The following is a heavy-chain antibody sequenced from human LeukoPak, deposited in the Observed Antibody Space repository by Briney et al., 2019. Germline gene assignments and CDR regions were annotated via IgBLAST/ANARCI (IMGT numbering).Heavy chain of an antibody. D-gene: IGHD3-10*01. J-gene: IGHJ5*02. CDR3: ARDGWFGELFWFDP. CDR2: IYYSGST. CDR1: GGSISSGDYY. V-gene: IGHV4-30-4*01. Sequence: QTSQTLSLTCTVSGGSISSGDYYWSWIPQPPGKGLEWIGYIYYSGSTYYNPSLKSRVTISVDTSKNQFSLKLSSVTAADTAVYYCARDGWFGELFWFDPWGQGTLVTVSS.